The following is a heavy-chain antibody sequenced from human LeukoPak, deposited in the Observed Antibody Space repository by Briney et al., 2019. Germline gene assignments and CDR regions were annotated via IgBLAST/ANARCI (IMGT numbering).Heavy chain of an antibody. V-gene: IGHV4-39*01. D-gene: IGHD3-10*01. Sequence: SETLSLTCTVSGGSISSSSYYWGWIRQPPGKGLEWIGSIYYSGSTYYNPSLKSRVTISVDTSKNQFSLKLSSVTAADMAVYYCARRPITMVRGVIDYWGQGTLVTVSS. CDR3: ARRPITMVRGVIDY. CDR2: IYYSGST. J-gene: IGHJ4*02. CDR1: GGSISSSSYY.